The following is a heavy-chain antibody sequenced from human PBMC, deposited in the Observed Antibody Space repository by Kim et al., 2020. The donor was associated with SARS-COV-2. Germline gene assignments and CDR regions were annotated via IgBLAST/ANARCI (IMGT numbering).Heavy chain of an antibody. CDR1: GFTFSSYW. D-gene: IGHD6-19*01. CDR2: IKQDGNQK. CDR3: ARDGDLYSSGKDAFDI. V-gene: IGHV3-7*01. J-gene: IGHJ3*02. Sequence: GGSLRISCAASGFTFSSYWMTWVRQAPGKGLEWVANIKQDGNQKYYVDSVKGRFTISRDNAKNSLYLQMNSLRAEDTAVYYCARDGDLYSSGKDAFDIW.